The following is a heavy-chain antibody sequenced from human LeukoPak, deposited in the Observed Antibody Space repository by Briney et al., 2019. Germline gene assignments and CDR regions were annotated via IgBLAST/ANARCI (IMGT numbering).Heavy chain of an antibody. CDR1: GLTLSSYS. CDR2: MSRRSSYI. Sequence: GGPLTLSCAASGLTLSSYSMMCVRQAPGGGREWVSSMSRRSSYIHYARSVKGRFTIPRDNAKNSRYLQMNSLRAEDTAVYYCVYSSGWLFFDYGGQGTLVPVSS. CDR3: VYSSGWLFFDY. D-gene: IGHD6-19*01. J-gene: IGHJ4*02. V-gene: IGHV3-21*04.